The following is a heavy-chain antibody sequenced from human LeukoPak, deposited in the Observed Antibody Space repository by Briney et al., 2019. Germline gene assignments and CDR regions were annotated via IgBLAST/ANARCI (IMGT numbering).Heavy chain of an antibody. CDR1: GGTFSSYA. CDR3: AREAPGYSGYVPGGVFDY. V-gene: IGHV1-69*04. CDR2: IIPILGIA. D-gene: IGHD5-12*01. Sequence: GASVKVSCKASGGTFSSYAISWVRQAPGQGLEWMGRIIPILGIANYAQKFQGRVTITADKSTSTAYMELSSLRSEDTAVYYCAREAPGYSGYVPGGVFDYWGQGTPVTVSS. J-gene: IGHJ4*02.